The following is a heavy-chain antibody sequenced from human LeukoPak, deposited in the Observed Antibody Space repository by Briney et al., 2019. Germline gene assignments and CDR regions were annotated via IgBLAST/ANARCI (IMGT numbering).Heavy chain of an antibody. CDR1: GFTFDDYA. J-gene: IGHJ4*02. Sequence: PGGSLRLSCAASGFTFDDYAMHWVRQAPGKGLEWVSLITWDGGSTYYADSVKGRFTISRDNSKSSMYLQMNSLRAEDTAFYYCAKDASSGWYIDYWGQGTLVTVSS. D-gene: IGHD6-19*01. V-gene: IGHV3-43D*03. CDR2: ITWDGGST. CDR3: AKDASSGWYIDY.